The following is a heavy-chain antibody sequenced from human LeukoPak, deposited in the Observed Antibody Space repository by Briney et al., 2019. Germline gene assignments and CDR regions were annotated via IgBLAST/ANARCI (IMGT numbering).Heavy chain of an antibody. J-gene: IGHJ5*02. D-gene: IGHD2-2*01. V-gene: IGHV5-51*01. CDR3: ATYCSSTSCSRANWFDP. CDR2: LYPGDSDT. Sequence: GESLKISCKGSGYSFTSYWIGWVRQMPGKGLEWMGILYPGDSDTRYSPSFQGPVTISASKSISTAYLQWSSLKASDTAMYYCATYCSSTSCSRANWFDPWGQGTLVTVSS. CDR1: GYSFTSYW.